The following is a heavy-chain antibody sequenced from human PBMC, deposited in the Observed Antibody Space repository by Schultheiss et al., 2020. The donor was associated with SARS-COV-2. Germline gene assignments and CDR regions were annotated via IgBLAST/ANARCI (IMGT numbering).Heavy chain of an antibody. V-gene: IGHV3-21*01. CDR1: GFTFSSYS. CDR2: ISSSSSYI. D-gene: IGHD4-17*01. J-gene: IGHJ4*02. Sequence: GGSLRLSCAASGFTFSSYSMNWVRQAPGKGLEWVSSISSSSSYIYYADSVKGRFTISRDNAKNSLYLQMNSLRAEDTAVYYCARVKTTVTTNSPFDYWGQGTLVTVSS. CDR3: ARVKTTVTTNSPFDY.